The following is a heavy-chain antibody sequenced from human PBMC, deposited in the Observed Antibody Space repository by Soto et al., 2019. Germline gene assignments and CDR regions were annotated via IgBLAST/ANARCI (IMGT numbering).Heavy chain of an antibody. Sequence: QVLLVESGGGVVQPGRSLRLSCAASGFIFSGYVMHWVRLAPGKGLEWVAGVSSDGNSKHYPDSVKGRFTISRDNSKNTLFLEMDSVSVEDTAVYYCAREDESSGQAGNFQHWGQGTLVTVSS. D-gene: IGHD3-22*01. J-gene: IGHJ1*01. CDR2: VSSDGNSK. V-gene: IGHV3-30*03. CDR3: AREDESSGQAGNFQH. CDR1: GFIFSGYV.